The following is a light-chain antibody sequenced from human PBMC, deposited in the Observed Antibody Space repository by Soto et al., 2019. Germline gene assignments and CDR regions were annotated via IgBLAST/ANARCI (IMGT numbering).Light chain of an antibody. CDR3: CSYAGSRTWV. CDR1: SSDVGSYNL. Sequence: QSALTQPASVSGSPGQSITISCTGTSSDVGSYNLVSWYQQHPGKAPKLLIYEGSKRPSGVSNRFSGSKSGNTASLTISGLQAEDEADYYWCSYAGSRTWVFGGGTKVTVL. V-gene: IGLV2-23*01. J-gene: IGLJ3*02. CDR2: EGS.